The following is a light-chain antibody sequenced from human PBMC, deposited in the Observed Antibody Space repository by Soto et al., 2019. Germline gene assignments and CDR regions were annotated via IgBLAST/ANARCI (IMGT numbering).Light chain of an antibody. V-gene: IGKV4-1*01. CDR1: QNVLYSSNNKNY. J-gene: IGKJ1*01. CDR3: QQYYCTPWT. CDR2: WAS. Sequence: DIVITQYPDSLAVSLGERATINCKSSQNVLYSSNNKNYLAWYQQKPGQPPKLLIYWASTRESGVPDRFSGSGSGTDFTLTISSLQAEDVAVYYCQQYYCTPWTFGQGTKVEIK.